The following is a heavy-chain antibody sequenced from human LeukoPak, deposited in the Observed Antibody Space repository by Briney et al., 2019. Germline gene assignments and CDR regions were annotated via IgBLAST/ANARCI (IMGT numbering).Heavy chain of an antibody. D-gene: IGHD1-26*01. CDR1: VFTFSSYD. J-gene: IGHJ4*02. Sequence: GGSLRLSCAASVFTFSSYDMHWDRQATGKGLEWVSAISTTDDTYYPGSVKGRFTISRENAKSSLYLQMNSLRAEDTAVYYCARGRSGSYFDSWGQGTLVAVSS. CDR3: ARGRSGSYFDS. V-gene: IGHV3-13*04. CDR2: ISTTDDT.